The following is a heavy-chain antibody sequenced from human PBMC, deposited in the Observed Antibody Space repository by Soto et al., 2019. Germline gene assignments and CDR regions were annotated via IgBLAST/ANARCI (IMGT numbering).Heavy chain of an antibody. J-gene: IGHJ4*02. D-gene: IGHD2-2*01. Sequence: SETLSLTCTVSGGSISSGGYYWSWIRQHPGKGLEWIGYIYYSGSTYYNPSLKSRVTISVDTSKNQFSLKLSSVTAADTAVYYCARADIVVVPAAIGYWGQGTLVTVSS. CDR2: IYYSGST. V-gene: IGHV4-31*03. CDR1: GGSISSGGYY. CDR3: ARADIVVVPAAIGY.